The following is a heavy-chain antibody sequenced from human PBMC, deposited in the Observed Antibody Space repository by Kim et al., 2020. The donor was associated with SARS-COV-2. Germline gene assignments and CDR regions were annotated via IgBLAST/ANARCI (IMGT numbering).Heavy chain of an antibody. Sequence: AASMKRRLTVSRDNFRNTVNLQMDRLRPEDTAVYYCARDPFGGGTDDFEVWGQGTMVTVSS. D-gene: IGHD3-16*01. CDR3: ARDPFGGGTDDFEV. J-gene: IGHJ3*01. V-gene: IGHV3-53*01.